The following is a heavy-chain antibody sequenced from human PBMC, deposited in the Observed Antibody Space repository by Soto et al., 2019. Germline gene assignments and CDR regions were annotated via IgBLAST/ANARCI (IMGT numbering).Heavy chain of an antibody. V-gene: IGHV3-43*01. CDR3: AKDMEIAAAVLGGMDV. D-gene: IGHD6-13*01. CDR1: GFTFDDYT. J-gene: IGHJ6*02. CDR2: ISWDGGST. Sequence: ESLKISCAASGFTFDDYTMHWVRQAPGKGLEWVSLISWDGGSTYYADSVKGRFTISRDNSKNSLYLQMNSLRTEDTALYYCAKDMEIAAAVLGGMDVWGQGTTVTVSS.